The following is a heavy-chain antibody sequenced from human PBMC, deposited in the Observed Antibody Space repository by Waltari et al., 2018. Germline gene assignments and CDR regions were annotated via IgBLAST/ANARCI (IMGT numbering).Heavy chain of an antibody. CDR3: ARDNDYGDYIEYFQH. J-gene: IGHJ1*01. CDR1: GFTFSSYA. Sequence: QVQLVESGGGVVQPGRSLRLSCAASGFTFSSYAMHWVRQAPGKGLEWVAVISYDGSNKYYADSVKGRFTISRDNSKNTLYLQRNSLRAEDTAVYYCARDNDYGDYIEYFQHWGQGTLVTVSS. CDR2: ISYDGSNK. V-gene: IGHV3-30*01. D-gene: IGHD4-17*01.